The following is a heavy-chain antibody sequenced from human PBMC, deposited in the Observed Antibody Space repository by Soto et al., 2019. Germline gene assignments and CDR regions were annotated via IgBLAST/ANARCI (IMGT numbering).Heavy chain of an antibody. Sequence: LSLTCTVSGGSMSSYYWTWIRQPAGKGLEWIGRVYSSGGTHYNPSLKSRVTISLDTSKNQFSLRLLSVTDADTAVYYCARGQRFSDWFDPWGQGTLVTVSS. V-gene: IGHV4-4*07. CDR1: GGSMSSYY. D-gene: IGHD3-3*01. J-gene: IGHJ5*02. CDR2: VYSSGGT. CDR3: ARGQRFSDWFDP.